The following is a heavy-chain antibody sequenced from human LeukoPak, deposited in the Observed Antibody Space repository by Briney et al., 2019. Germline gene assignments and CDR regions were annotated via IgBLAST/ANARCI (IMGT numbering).Heavy chain of an antibody. CDR1: GFSFSSFE. Sequence: TGGSLRLSCAASGFSFSSFEMNWVRQPPGKGLEWVSYISGGATSIYYAASVKGRFTISRDNAKNSLYLQMNGLRAEDTAVYYCARGRSRDGYAYRGQGTLVTVSS. D-gene: IGHD5-24*01. CDR3: ARGRSRDGYAY. V-gene: IGHV3-48*03. J-gene: IGHJ4*02. CDR2: ISGGATSI.